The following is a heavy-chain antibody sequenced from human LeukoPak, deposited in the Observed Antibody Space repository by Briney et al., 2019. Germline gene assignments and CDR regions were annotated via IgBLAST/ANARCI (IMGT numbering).Heavy chain of an antibody. CDR2: ISSSGSTI. CDR3: ARDGTAPIAVAGPDLDY. CDR1: GFTFSDYY. Sequence: GGSLRLSCAASGFTFSDYYMSWIRQAPGKGLEWVSYISSSGSTIYYADSVKGRFTISRDNAKSSLYLQMNSLRAEDTAVYYCARDGTAPIAVAGPDLDYWGQGTLVTVSS. V-gene: IGHV3-11*01. D-gene: IGHD6-19*01. J-gene: IGHJ4*02.